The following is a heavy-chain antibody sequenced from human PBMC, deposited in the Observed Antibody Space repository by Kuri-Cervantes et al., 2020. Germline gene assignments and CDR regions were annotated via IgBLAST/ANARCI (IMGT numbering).Heavy chain of an antibody. Sequence: GESLKISCKGSGYSFTSYWIGWVRQAPGQGLEWMGWISAYNGNTNYAQKLQGRVTMTTDTSTSTAYMELRSLRSDDTAVYYCARDVNWNYYGYYYYMDVWGKGTTVTVSS. CDR1: GYSFTSYW. D-gene: IGHD1-7*01. CDR3: ARDVNWNYYGYYYYMDV. J-gene: IGHJ6*03. V-gene: IGHV1-18*04. CDR2: ISAYNGNT.